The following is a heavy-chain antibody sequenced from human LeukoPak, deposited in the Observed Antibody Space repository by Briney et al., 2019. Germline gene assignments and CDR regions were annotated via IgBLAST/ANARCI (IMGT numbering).Heavy chain of an antibody. CDR2: INAGNGNT. D-gene: IGHD3-10*01. J-gene: IGHJ4*02. CDR3: ARVDGSGPNAPHDF. CDR1: GYPFTSYA. V-gene: IGHV1-3*01. Sequence: ASVKVSCKASGYPFTSYAIHWVRQAPAQRLEWMGWINAGNGNTRYSQKFQGRVTITRDTSATTTYMEVSSLRSEDTAVYYCARVDGSGPNAPHDFWGQGSLVTVSS.